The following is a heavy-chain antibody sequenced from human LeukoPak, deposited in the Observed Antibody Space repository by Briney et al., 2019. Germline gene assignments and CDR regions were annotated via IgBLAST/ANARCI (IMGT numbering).Heavy chain of an antibody. Sequence: PGGSLRFSCAASGLTFRSNSMNGVSQGPGKGLKGVSSISSSSSYIYYADSVKGRFTISRDNAKNSLYLQMNSLRAEDTAVYYCARDWDDFWSGYYPDAFDIWGQGTMVTVSS. D-gene: IGHD3-3*01. CDR1: GLTFRSNS. V-gene: IGHV3-21*01. CDR2: ISSSSSYI. CDR3: ARDWDDFWSGYYPDAFDI. J-gene: IGHJ3*02.